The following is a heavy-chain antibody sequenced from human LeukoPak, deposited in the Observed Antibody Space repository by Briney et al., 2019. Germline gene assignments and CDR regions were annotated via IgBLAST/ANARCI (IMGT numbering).Heavy chain of an antibody. D-gene: IGHD3-10*01. CDR3: ARGRRFGELLLFDY. CDR2: INPNSGDT. CDR1: GYTFTGYY. Sequence: GASVKVSCKASGYTFTGYYMHWVRQAPGQGLEWMGRINPNSGDTNYAQNFQGRVTMTRDTSGSTSNMELSRLRSDDTAVYYCARGRRFGELLLFDYWGLGTLVTVSS. J-gene: IGHJ4*02. V-gene: IGHV1-2*06.